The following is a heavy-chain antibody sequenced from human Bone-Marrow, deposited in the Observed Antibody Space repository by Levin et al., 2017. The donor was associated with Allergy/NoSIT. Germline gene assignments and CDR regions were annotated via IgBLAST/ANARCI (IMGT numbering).Heavy chain of an antibody. CDR3: VGRNKPAEVAYFDY. CDR2: LYNSGNT. CDR1: GGSVSNFF. Sequence: SETLSLTCSVSGGSVSNFFWGWIRQPPGKGLEWIVYLYNSGNTKYNPSLKSRITMSADSSKNQFSLRLSSVTAADTAVYFCVGRNKPAEVAYFDYWGPGKLVTVSS. J-gene: IGHJ4*02. D-gene: IGHD2-15*01. V-gene: IGHV4-59*02.